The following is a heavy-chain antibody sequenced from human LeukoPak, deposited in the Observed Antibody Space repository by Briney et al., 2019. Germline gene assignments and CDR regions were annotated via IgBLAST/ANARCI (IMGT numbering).Heavy chain of an antibody. D-gene: IGHD2-2*02. CDR2: IYSSGTT. CDR3: AREGGYCNSGYCYISLDY. CDR1: GGSISSSSSY. Sequence: SETLSLTCTVSGGSISSSSSYRGWIRQPPGKGLEWIGRIYSSGTTNYNPSLRSRVSMSVDTSKNQFSLKLSSVIAADTAVYYCAREGGYCNSGYCYISLDYWGQGALLTVSS. V-gene: IGHV4-39*07. J-gene: IGHJ4*02.